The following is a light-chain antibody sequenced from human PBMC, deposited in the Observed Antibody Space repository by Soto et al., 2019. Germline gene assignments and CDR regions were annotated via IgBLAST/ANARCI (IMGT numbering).Light chain of an antibody. Sequence: DIQMTQSPSSVSASVGDRVTITCRASQGIVSWLAWYQQKPGKAPKLLIYAASNLQSGVPLRFSGSGSGTDFTLTINGLQPEDFAVYYCLQEYNYPLTFGGGTKVDIK. CDR2: AAS. CDR1: QGIVSW. J-gene: IGKJ4*01. CDR3: LQEYNYPLT. V-gene: IGKV1-12*01.